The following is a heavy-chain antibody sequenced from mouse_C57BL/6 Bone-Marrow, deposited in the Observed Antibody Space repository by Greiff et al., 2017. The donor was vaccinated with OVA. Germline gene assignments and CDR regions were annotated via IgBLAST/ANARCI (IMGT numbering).Heavy chain of an antibody. V-gene: IGHV1-55*01. J-gene: IGHJ3*01. CDR1: GYTFTSYW. D-gene: IGHD1-1*02. CDR2: IYPGSGST. Sequence: QVQLQQPGAELVKPGASVKMSCKASGYTFTSYWITWVKQRPGQGLEWIGDIYPGSGSTNYNEKFKSKATLTVDTSSSPAYIQLTSLTSADSALACCARGGGALLAYWGQGTLVTVSA. CDR3: ARGGGALLAY.